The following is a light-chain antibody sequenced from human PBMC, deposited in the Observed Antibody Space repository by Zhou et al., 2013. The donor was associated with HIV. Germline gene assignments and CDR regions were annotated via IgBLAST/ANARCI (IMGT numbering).Light chain of an antibody. CDR2: GAS. CDR1: QAISNY. J-gene: IGKJ1*01. CDR3: QGYPPGSRT. Sequence: DLRMTQSPSSLSASVGDRVTITCRASQAISNYLAWYQQKPGNVPNVLIYGASTLQSGVSSRFSGSGSGTDFTLTISDLQPEDVGTFYCQGYPPGSRTFGPGTKVEI. V-gene: IGKV1-27*01.